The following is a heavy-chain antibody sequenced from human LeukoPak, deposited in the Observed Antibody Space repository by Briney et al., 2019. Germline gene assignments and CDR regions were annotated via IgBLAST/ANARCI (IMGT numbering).Heavy chain of an antibody. CDR3: ARTRYSSGGAYYYGVDV. D-gene: IGHD6-19*01. J-gene: IGHJ6*02. CDR1: GDSVSSSNAA. Sequence: SQTLSLTCAISGDSVSSSNAAWNWIRQSPSRGLEWLGRAYFRSKWFNDYAISVKSRITITSDTSKNQFSLQLNSVTPGDTAVYYCARTRYSSGGAYYYGVDVWGQGTTVTVSS. CDR2: AYFRSKWFN. V-gene: IGHV6-1*01.